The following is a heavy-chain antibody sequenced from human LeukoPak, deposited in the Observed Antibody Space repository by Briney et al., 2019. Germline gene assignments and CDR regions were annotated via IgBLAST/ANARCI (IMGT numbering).Heavy chain of an antibody. Sequence: SETLSLTCAVSGYSISSGYYWGWIRQPPGKGLEWIGSIYHSGSTYYNPSLKSRVTISVDTSKNQFSLKLSSVTAADTAVYYCARDPRGVPSSDYWGQGTLVTVSS. CDR1: GYSISSGYY. D-gene: IGHD3-10*01. CDR3: ARDPRGVPSSDY. CDR2: IYHSGST. V-gene: IGHV4-38-2*02. J-gene: IGHJ4*02.